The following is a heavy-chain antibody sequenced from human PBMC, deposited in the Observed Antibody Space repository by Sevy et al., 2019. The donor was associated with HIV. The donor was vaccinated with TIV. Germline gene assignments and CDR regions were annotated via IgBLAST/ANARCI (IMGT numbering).Heavy chain of an antibody. CDR1: GFTFSGSA. D-gene: IGHD3-10*01. J-gene: IGHJ6*02. CDR2: IRSKANSYAT. Sequence: GGSLRLSCAASGFTFSGSAMHWVRQASGKGLEWVGRIRSKANSYATAYAASVKGRFTISRDDSKNTAYLQMNSLKTEDTAVYYCTRPNYYGSGSYSDPRTNYYGMDVWGQGTTVTVSS. V-gene: IGHV3-73*01. CDR3: TRPNYYGSGSYSDPRTNYYGMDV.